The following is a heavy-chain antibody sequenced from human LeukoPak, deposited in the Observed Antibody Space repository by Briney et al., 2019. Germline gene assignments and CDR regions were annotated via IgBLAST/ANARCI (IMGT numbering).Heavy chain of an antibody. J-gene: IGHJ4*02. V-gene: IGHV3-23*01. CDR1: GFTFSSYA. CDR2: INDRGSST. Sequence: PGGSLTLSCAASGFTFSSYAMSWARQAPGQGLEGVTAINDRGSSTYYADPVKGRFTISRDNSKNTLHLQMSSLRAEDTAIHYCAKAVREFWEPLAYWGQGTLVTDSS. D-gene: IGHD3-3*01. CDR3: AKAVREFWEPLAY.